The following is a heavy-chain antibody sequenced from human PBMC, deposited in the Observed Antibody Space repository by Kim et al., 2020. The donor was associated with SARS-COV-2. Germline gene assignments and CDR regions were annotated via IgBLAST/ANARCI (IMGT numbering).Heavy chain of an antibody. Sequence: GNTTYNPSVKSRVTISVDTSKNQFSLKMTSVTAADTAVYYCAGGNWFDPWGQGTLVTVSS. CDR2: GNT. V-gene: IGHV4-34*01. J-gene: IGHJ5*02. CDR3: AGGNWFDP.